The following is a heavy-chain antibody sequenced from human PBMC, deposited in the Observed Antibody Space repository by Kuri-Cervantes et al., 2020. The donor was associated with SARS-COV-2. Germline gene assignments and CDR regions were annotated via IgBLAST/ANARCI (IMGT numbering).Heavy chain of an antibody. Sequence: LSLTCAASGFTFSSYGMHWVRQAPGKGLEWVAFIRYDGSNKYYADSVKGRFTISRDNSKNTLYLQMNSLRAEDTAVYYCALRYCSSTSCRDQGYLQHWGQGTLVTVSS. V-gene: IGHV3-30*02. D-gene: IGHD2-2*01. CDR3: ALRYCSSTSCRDQGYLQH. CDR2: IRYDGSNK. CDR1: GFTFSSYG. J-gene: IGHJ1*01.